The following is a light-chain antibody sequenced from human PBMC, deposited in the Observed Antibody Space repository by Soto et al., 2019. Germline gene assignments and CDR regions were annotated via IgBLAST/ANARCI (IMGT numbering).Light chain of an antibody. CDR3: SSYAGSNNFV. CDR1: SSDVGGYNY. V-gene: IGLV2-8*01. Sequence: QSVLTQPPSASGSPGQSVTISCTGTSSDVGGYNYVSWYQQHPGKAPKLMMYEVSKRPSGVPDRFSGSKSGNTASLTVSGLQAEDEADYYCSSYAGSNNFVFVTGTKLTVL. CDR2: EVS. J-gene: IGLJ1*01.